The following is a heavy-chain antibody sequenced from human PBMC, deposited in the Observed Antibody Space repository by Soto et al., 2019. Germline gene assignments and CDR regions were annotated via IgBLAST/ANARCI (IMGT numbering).Heavy chain of an antibody. V-gene: IGHV3-21*01. CDR1: GFTFSSYS. CDR3: ARDGANYDYIWGSYRHDP. J-gene: IGHJ5*02. D-gene: IGHD3-16*02. Sequence: GGSLRLSCAASGFTFSSYSMNWVRQAPGKGLEWVSSISSSSSYIYYADSVKGRFTISRDNAKNSLYLQMNSLRAEDTAVYYCARDGANYDYIWGSYRHDPWGQGTLVTVSS. CDR2: ISSSSSYI.